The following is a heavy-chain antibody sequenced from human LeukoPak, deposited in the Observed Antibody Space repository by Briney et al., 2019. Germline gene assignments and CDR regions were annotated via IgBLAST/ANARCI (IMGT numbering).Heavy chain of an antibody. CDR1: GFTFSGYW. J-gene: IGHJ4*02. CDR2: IKKDGSEK. V-gene: IGHV3-7*04. D-gene: IGHD3-22*01. Sequence: PGGSLRLSCAASGFTFSGYWMSWVRQAQGKGLEWVANIKKDGSEKYYVNSVKGRFTISRDNAKNSLFLQMNSLRADDTAFYYCARLALSYYKSSGFAYWGPGTLVTVSS. CDR3: ARLALSYYKSSGFAY.